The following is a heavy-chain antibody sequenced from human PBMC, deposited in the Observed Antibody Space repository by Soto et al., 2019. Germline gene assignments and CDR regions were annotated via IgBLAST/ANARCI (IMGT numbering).Heavy chain of an antibody. CDR2: IYYSGST. V-gene: IGHV4-30-4*01. CDR3: ARDYSNDGWFDP. CDR1: GGSISSGDYY. D-gene: IGHD4-4*01. J-gene: IGHJ5*02. Sequence: SETLSLTCTVSGGSISSGDYYWSWIRQPPGKGLEWIGYIYYSGSTYYNPSLKSRVTISVDTXXXXXXXXXXXVTAADTAVYYCARDYSNDGWFDPWGQGTLVTVSS.